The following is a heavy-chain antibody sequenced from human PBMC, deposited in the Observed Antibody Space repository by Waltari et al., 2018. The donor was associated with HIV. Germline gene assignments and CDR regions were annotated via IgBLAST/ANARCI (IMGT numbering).Heavy chain of an antibody. V-gene: IGHV4-59*01. J-gene: IGHJ4*02. CDR2: VSSGGDT. D-gene: IGHD2-21*01. Sequence: QLQLQESGPGLVKPSETLSLTCTVSGGSITTYYWRWIRQPPGKGLEWIGYVSSGGDTNYNPSLNSRVTISLDRSKNQFSLNLKSISAADTAVYYCARDRGGAVDYWGRGTLVTVSS. CDR3: ARDRGGAVDY. CDR1: GGSITTYY.